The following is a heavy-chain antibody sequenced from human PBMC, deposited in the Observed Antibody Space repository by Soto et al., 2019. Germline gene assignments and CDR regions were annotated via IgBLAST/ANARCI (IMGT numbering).Heavy chain of an antibody. CDR3: ARDPAAGGLDV. Sequence: RLSFAASGXTFRTYWMNWVRQAPGKGLEWVANIKYDGSDQFYVDSVKGRFTVSRDNAKNSLYLHMDSLRVEDTAVYYCARDPAAGGLDVWGRGTTVTVSS. V-gene: IGHV3-7*01. CDR2: IKYDGSDQ. J-gene: IGHJ6*02. D-gene: IGHD2-2*01. CDR1: GXTFRTYW.